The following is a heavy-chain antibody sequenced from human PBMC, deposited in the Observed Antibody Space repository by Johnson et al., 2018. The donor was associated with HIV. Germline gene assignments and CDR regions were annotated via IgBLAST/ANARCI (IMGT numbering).Heavy chain of an antibody. Sequence: VQLVESGGGVVQPGGSLRVSCVASGFNFTNYGMHWVRQAPGKGLEWVAFIRYDGNNRNYADSVKGRFSISRDNSKNTLYLQMNRLRTEDTALYYCLSARYGASGAFDMWGHGTRVTVSS. CDR1: GFNFTNYG. CDR3: LSARYGASGAFDM. CDR2: IRYDGNNR. V-gene: IGHV3-30*02. D-gene: IGHD3-10*01. J-gene: IGHJ3*02.